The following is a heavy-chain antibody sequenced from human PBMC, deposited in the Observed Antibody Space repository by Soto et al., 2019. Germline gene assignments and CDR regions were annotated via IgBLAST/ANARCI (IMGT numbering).Heavy chain of an antibody. CDR2: INPNDGST. Sequence: ASVKVSCKASGYTFTSYYMHWVRQAPGQGLEWMGIINPNDGSTSYAQKYQGRVTMTRDTSTSTAYMELRDLRFDDTAVYYCGKFVYGSGTYLAYWGQGTLVTVSS. CDR1: GYTFTSYY. J-gene: IGHJ4*02. V-gene: IGHV1-46*01. D-gene: IGHD3-10*01. CDR3: GKFVYGSGTYLAY.